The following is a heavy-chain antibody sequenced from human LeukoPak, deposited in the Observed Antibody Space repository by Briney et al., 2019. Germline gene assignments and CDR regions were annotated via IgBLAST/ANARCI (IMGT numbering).Heavy chain of an antibody. D-gene: IGHD3-10*01. Sequence: SETLSLTCTVSGDSISSSSSYWGWIRRPPGKGLEWIGSIYYSGSTYYNTSLKSRVTISVDTSKNQFSLKLSSVTAADTAVYYCARAHLGGILWFGESEYYFDYWGQGTLVTVSS. CDR1: GDSISSSSSY. J-gene: IGHJ4*02. V-gene: IGHV4-39*07. CDR3: ARAHLGGILWFGESEYYFDY. CDR2: IYYSGST.